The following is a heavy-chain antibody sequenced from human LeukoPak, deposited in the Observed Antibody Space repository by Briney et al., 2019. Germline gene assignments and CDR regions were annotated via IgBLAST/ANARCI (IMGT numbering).Heavy chain of an antibody. CDR2: IYYSGST. CDR1: GGSISSGDYY. V-gene: IGHV4-30-4*01. J-gene: IGHJ4*02. D-gene: IGHD3-22*01. Sequence: PSETLSLTCTVSGGSISSGDYYWSWIRQPPGKGLEWIGYIYYSGSTYYNPSLKSRVTISVDTSKNQFSLKLSSVTAADTAVYYCAREDDDDSSGNYFDYWGQGTLVTVSS. CDR3: AREDDDDSSGNYFDY.